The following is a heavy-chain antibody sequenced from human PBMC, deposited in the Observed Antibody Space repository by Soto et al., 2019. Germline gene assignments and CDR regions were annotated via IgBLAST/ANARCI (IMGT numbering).Heavy chain of an antibody. V-gene: IGHV4-34*01. CDR1: GFSLIAYY. Sequence: AGTXSLTCAFYGFSLIAYYLIWIRQPKGKGLEWIGEINPSGTTNYNPSLKSRVKISVDTSKNQFSLKLSSVTAADTAVYHCALETEAQILKWGQGTLVTVSS. J-gene: IGHJ1*01. CDR3: ALETEAQILK. CDR2: INPSGTT. D-gene: IGHD2-15*01.